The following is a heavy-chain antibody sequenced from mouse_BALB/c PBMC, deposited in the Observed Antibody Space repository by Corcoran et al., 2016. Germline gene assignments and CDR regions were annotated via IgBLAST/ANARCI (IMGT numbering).Heavy chain of an antibody. Sequence: QIQLVQSGPELKKPGETVKISCKASGYTFTNYGMNWVKQAPGKGLKWMGWINTNTGEPTYAEEFKGRFAFSLETSASTAYLQINNLKNEDTATYFGSRFRGPAWFAYWGQGTLVTVSA. J-gene: IGHJ3*01. CDR1: GYTFTNYG. CDR2: INTNTGEP. CDR3: SRFRGPAWFAY. V-gene: IGHV9-3*02. D-gene: IGHD3-3*01.